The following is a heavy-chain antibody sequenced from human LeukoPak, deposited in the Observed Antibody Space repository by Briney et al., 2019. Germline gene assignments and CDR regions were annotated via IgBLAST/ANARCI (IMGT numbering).Heavy chain of an antibody. J-gene: IGHJ4*02. CDR1: GGSISNYF. CDR3: ARASFNTYGIDGFDY. CDR2: IYNSGNT. Sequence: SETLSLTCTVSGGSISNYFWNWIRQSPGKGLEWIGYIYNSGNTKYNPPLKSRFTVSVDTSKNQFSLKLSPVTAADTAVYYCARASFNTYGIDGFDYWGQGTLVTVSS. V-gene: IGHV4-59*01. D-gene: IGHD5-24*01.